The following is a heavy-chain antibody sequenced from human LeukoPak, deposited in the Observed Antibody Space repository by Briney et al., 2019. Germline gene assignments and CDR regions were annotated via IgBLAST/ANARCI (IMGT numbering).Heavy chain of an antibody. D-gene: IGHD5-24*01. CDR1: GGSISSYY. CDR3: ARRRGGDGYNSVYFDY. J-gene: IGHJ4*02. CDR2: IYYSGST. Sequence: SETLSLTCTVSGGSISSYYWSWIRQPPGKGLEWIGYIYYSGSTNYNPSLKSRVTISVDTSKNQFSLKLSSVTAADTAVYYCARRRGGDGYNSVYFDYWGQGTLVTVSS. V-gene: IGHV4-59*08.